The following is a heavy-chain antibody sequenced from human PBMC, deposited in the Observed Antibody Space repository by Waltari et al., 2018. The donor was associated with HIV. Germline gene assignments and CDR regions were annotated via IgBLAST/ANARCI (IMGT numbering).Heavy chain of an antibody. CDR3: ARSSGWSYFDY. CDR2: MNPKSGNT. J-gene: IGHJ4*01. CDR1: GYTFSNSD. V-gene: IGHV1-8*01. Sequence: QVQLVQSGTEVKRPGASVKVSCKAHGYTFSNSDINWVRPAPGQGLEWMGWMNPKSGNTGFAQKLKGRVTLTRNTSISTAYMELRSLRSEDTAVYFCARSSGWSYFDYWGRGTLVTVPS. D-gene: IGHD2-15*01.